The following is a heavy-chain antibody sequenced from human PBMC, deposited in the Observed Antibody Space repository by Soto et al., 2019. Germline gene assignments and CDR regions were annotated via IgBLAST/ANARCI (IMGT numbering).Heavy chain of an antibody. CDR3: ARDRDCSSTSCFLYYYYYRMDV. Sequence: QVQLVESGGGVVQPGRSLRLSCAASGCTFSSYGMHWVRQAPGKGLEWVAVIWYDGSNKYYADSVKGRFTISQCNSKNPLYLQMNSLRAEDTAVFYCARDRDCSSTSCFLYYYYYRMDVWCQGTTVTVSS. CDR1: GCTFSSYG. CDR2: IWYDGSNK. V-gene: IGHV3-33*01. J-gene: IGHJ6*02. D-gene: IGHD2-2*01.